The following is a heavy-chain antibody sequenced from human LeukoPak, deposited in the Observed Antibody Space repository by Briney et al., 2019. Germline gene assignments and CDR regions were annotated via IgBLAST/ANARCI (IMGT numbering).Heavy chain of an antibody. D-gene: IGHD3-3*01. CDR1: GGSFSGYY. Sequence: SETLSLTCAVYGGSFSGYYWSWIRQPPGKGLEWIGEINHRGSTNYNPSLKSRVTISVDTSKNQFSLKLSSVTAADTAVYYCARTRYYDFWSGYWKPRDYYMDVWGKGTTVTVSS. J-gene: IGHJ6*03. CDR3: ARTRYYDFWSGYWKPRDYYMDV. V-gene: IGHV4-34*01. CDR2: INHRGST.